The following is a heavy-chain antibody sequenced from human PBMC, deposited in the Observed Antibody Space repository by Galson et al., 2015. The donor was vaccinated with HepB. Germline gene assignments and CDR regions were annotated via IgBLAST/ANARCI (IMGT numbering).Heavy chain of an antibody. CDR1: GFTFSSYA. D-gene: IGHD6-13*01. Sequence: SLRLSCAASGFTFSSYAMHWVRQAPGKGLEWVAVISYDGSNKYYADSVKGRFTISRDNSKNTPYLQMNSLRAEDTAVYYCARDRIAAADPGAYYYYGMDVWGRGTTVTVSS. CDR2: ISYDGSNK. J-gene: IGHJ6*02. V-gene: IGHV3-30-3*01. CDR3: ARDRIAAADPGAYYYYGMDV.